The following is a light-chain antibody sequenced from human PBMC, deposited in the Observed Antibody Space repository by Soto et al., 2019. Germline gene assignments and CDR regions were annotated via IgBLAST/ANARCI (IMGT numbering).Light chain of an antibody. CDR2: KAS. V-gene: IGKV1-5*03. CDR1: QSINNY. Sequence: DIQLTQSPSTLSASVGDRVTISCRASQSINNYLAWYQQKPGKAPKLLICKASTLESGVPSTFSGSGSGTEFSLTISSLQPDDFATYYCQQYGNLWTFGQGTKVDIK. J-gene: IGKJ1*01. CDR3: QQYGNLWT.